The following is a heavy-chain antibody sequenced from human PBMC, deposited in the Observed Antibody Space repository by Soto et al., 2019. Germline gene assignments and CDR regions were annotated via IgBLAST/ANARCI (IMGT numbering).Heavy chain of an antibody. V-gene: IGHV3-64*01. Sequence: EVQLVESGGGLVQPGGSLRLSCAASGFTFSSYAMHWVHQAPGKGLEYVSVITSNGGNTDYASFVKGRFTISRDNSKNTLYLQMGSLRAEDMAVYYCARRIPFGYGMDVWGQGTTVTVSS. CDR3: ARRIPFGYGMDV. CDR2: ITSNGGNT. D-gene: IGHD2-21*01. CDR1: GFTFSSYA. J-gene: IGHJ6*02.